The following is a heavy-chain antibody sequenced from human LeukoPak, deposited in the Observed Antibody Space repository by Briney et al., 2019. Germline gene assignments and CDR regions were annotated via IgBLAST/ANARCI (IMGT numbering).Heavy chain of an antibody. Sequence: SETLTLTCTVSGASVSSGGNYWSWIRQSPGKGLEWIGSFYYSGTTDYNPSLKGRVTMSIDRSKNQFSLNLNSVTAADTAVYYCARDTRNTWFYYWGQGTLVTVSS. CDR3: ARDTRNTWFYY. D-gene: IGHD1/OR15-1a*01. CDR2: FYYSGTT. J-gene: IGHJ4*02. CDR1: GASVSSGGNY. V-gene: IGHV4-61*08.